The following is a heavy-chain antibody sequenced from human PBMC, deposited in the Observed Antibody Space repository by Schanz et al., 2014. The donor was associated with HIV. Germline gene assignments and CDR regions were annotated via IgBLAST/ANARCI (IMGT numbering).Heavy chain of an antibody. Sequence: QVQLVQSGAEVKKPGSSVKVSCESSGGRFSSYAINWVRQAPGQGLEWMGGIVPIFGTPNYAQNFQGRVTITADESASTAYMELSGLTSGDTAVYYCASDPPRNGYNSLDYWGQGTLVTVSS. CDR1: GGRFSSYA. CDR2: IVPIFGTP. J-gene: IGHJ4*02. V-gene: IGHV1-69*01. CDR3: ASDPPRNGYNSLDY. D-gene: IGHD5-12*01.